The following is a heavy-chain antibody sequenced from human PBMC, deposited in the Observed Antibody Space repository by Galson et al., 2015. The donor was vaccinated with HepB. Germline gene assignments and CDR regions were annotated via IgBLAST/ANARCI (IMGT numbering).Heavy chain of an antibody. V-gene: IGHV3-48*01. CDR1: GFTISNYN. CDR2: ISSSSSTM. CDR3: ARDPPRPPIYYDISGQGPDTFDI. D-gene: IGHD3-22*01. Sequence: SLRLSCAASGFTISNYNMNWVRQAPGKGLEWVSYISSSSSTMYYADSVKGRFTISRDNAKNSLYLQMNSLRAEDTAVYYCARDPPRPPIYYDISGQGPDTFDIWGQGTMVTVSS. J-gene: IGHJ3*02.